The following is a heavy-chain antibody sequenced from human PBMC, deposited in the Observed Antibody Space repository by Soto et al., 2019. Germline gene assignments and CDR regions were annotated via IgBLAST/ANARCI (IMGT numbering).Heavy chain of an antibody. CDR2: INPSGGST. D-gene: IGHD3-16*01. CDR3: ARDRRIMITFGQPDY. V-gene: IGHV1-46*03. CDR1: GYTFISYY. Sequence: ASVKVSCKASGYTFISYYMHWVRQAPGQGLEWMGIINPSGGSTSYAQKFQGRVTMTRDTSTSTVYMELSSLRSEDTAVYYCARDRRIMITFGQPDYWGQGTLVTVSS. J-gene: IGHJ4*02.